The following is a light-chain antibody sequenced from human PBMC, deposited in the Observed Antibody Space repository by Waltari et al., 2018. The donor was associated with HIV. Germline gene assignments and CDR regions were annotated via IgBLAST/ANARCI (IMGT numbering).Light chain of an antibody. Sequence: QSVLTQQPSTSGTPGQRVTISCSGGSSHIGSNSVNWYQQFPGTAPKPRIHNNNQRPSGVPDQFSGSKSGTSASLAISGLQSEDEAHYYCAAWDDRLNGLVFGGGTKLTVL. J-gene: IGLJ2*01. V-gene: IGLV1-44*01. CDR1: SSHIGSNS. CDR3: AAWDDRLNGLV. CDR2: NNN.